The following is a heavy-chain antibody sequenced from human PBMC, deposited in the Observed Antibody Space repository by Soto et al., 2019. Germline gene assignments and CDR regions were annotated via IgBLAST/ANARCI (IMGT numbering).Heavy chain of an antibody. CDR2: IYPGGVNI. D-gene: IGHD6-6*01. J-gene: IGHJ4*02. Sequence: GASVKVSCKAIGYSFTSHYMHWVRQAPGQGLEWMGTIYPGGVNIGYAQKFKGRVTMTKDTSTSTVYMELNSLTSEDTAVYYCARRGSSSGGRVYWGQGTLVTVSS. CDR3: ARRGSSSGGRVY. V-gene: IGHV1-46*01. CDR1: GYSFTSHY.